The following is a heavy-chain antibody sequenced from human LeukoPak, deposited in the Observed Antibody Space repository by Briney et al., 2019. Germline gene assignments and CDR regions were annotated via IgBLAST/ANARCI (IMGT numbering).Heavy chain of an antibody. J-gene: IGHJ4*02. CDR1: GFTVSNNY. D-gene: IGHD6-19*01. CDR3: AREFRQTYSSGWSLDY. CDR2: IYGGRNNT. V-gene: IGHV3-53*01. Sequence: PGGSLRLSCTVSGFTVSNNYMSWVRQAPGKGLEWDSVIYGGRNNTVYADSVKGRFTISRDNSRNTIYLQIDSLRAEDTATYYCAREFRQTYSSGWSLDYWGQGTLVTVSS.